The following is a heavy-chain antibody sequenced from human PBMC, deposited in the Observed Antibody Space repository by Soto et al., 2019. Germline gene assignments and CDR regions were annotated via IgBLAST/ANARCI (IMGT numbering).Heavy chain of an antibody. V-gene: IGHV3-21*01. CDR1: GFNFSSYS. D-gene: IGHD6-13*01. CDR3: ARMYSSRWYGILDY. J-gene: IGHJ4*01. Sequence: PGGSLRLSCAASGFNFSSYSMNWVRQAPGEGLEWVSSISSSSSYIYYADSVKGRFTISRDNAKNSLYLQMNSLRAEDTAEYYCARMYSSRWYGILDYWGHGTLVTV. CDR2: ISSSSSYI.